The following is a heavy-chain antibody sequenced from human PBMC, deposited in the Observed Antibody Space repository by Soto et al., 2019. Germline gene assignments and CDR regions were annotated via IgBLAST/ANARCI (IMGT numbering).Heavy chain of an antibody. Sequence: EVQLVESGGGLVQPGGSLRLSCAASGFTVSSNYMSWVRQAPGKGLEWVSILYSGGSTYYADSVKGRFTISRHNPNNTLYLQMSGLRVEDTAVYYCARKSLGVAGSAGWYFDLWGRGTLVTVSS. CDR3: ARKSLGVAGSAGWYFDL. CDR2: LYSGGST. J-gene: IGHJ2*01. V-gene: IGHV3-53*04. CDR1: GFTVSSNY. D-gene: IGHD6-19*01.